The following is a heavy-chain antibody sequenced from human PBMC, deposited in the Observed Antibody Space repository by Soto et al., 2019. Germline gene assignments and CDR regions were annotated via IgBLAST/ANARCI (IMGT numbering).Heavy chain of an antibody. Sequence: PGGSLRLSCAASGFTFSSYAMSWVRQAPGKGLEWVSAISGSGGSTYYADSVKGRFTISRDNSKNTLYLQMNSLRAEDTAVYYCAKEWATVTTAPKISGSWFDPWGQGTLVTVSS. CDR3: AKEWATVTTAPKISGSWFDP. CDR1: GFTFSSYA. J-gene: IGHJ5*02. V-gene: IGHV3-23*01. D-gene: IGHD4-17*01. CDR2: ISGSGGST.